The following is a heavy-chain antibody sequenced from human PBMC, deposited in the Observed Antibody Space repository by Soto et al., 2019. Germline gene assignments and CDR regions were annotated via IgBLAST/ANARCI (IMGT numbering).Heavy chain of an antibody. CDR1: GYTFTSYG. Sequence: QVQLVQSGAEVKKPGASVKVSCKASGYTFTSYGISWVRQAPGQGLERMGWISAYNGNTNYAQKLQGRVTMTADSATGTAYMELRGLRSDDTAVYYCAEDHYYDSSGDFDYWGHGPLVTVSS. V-gene: IGHV1-18*04. CDR3: AEDHYYDSSGDFDY. CDR2: ISAYNGNT. D-gene: IGHD3-22*01. J-gene: IGHJ4*01.